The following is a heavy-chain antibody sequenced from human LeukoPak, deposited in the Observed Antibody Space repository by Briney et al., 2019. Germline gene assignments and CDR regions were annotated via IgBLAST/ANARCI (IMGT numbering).Heavy chain of an antibody. CDR1: GYTFTSYD. D-gene: IGHD3-3*01. J-gene: IGHJ4*02. CDR3: ARVNDFWSGYYED. CDR2: MNPNSGNT. Sequence: GESLKISCKGSGYTFTSYDINWVRQATGQGLEWMGWMNPNSGNTGYAQKFQGRVTITRNTSISTAYMELSSLRSEDTAVYYCARVNDFWSGYYEDWGQGTLVTVSS. V-gene: IGHV1-8*03.